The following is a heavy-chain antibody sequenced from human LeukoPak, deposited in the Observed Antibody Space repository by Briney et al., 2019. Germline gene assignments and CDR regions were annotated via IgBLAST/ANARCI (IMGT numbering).Heavy chain of an antibody. V-gene: IGHV1-69*04. CDR1: GGTFSFYS. CDR3: ARVRDNNDSGDYEDSGYYGMDV. D-gene: IGHD4-17*01. Sequence: ASVKVSCKASGGTFSFYSISWVRQAPGQGLEWMGRSIPIGGRANYPQKFQGRVPITADQSTSKAYMELSSLRSEDTAVYYCARVRDNNDSGDYEDSGYYGMDVWGQGTTVTVSS. J-gene: IGHJ6*02. CDR2: SIPIGGRA.